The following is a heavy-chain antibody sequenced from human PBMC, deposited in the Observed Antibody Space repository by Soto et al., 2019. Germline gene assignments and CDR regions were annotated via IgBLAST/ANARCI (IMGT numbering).Heavy chain of an antibody. CDR1: GGTFSSYA. Sequence: QVQMVKSGAEVRQPASSVKVSCKTSGGTFSSYAISWVRQAPGQWLEWMGGIVPIVDTSTYAQKFQGRVTITADESTSTVYMELSSLRSDDTAVYYCVRVVAIPGYPDNWGQGTLVTVSS. J-gene: IGHJ4*02. V-gene: IGHV1-69*12. D-gene: IGHD5-12*01. CDR3: VRVVAIPGYPDN. CDR2: IVPIVDTS.